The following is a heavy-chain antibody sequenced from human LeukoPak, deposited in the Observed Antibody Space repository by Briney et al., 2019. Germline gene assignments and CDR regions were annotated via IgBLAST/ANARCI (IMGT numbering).Heavy chain of an antibody. J-gene: IGHJ6*03. V-gene: IGHV3-7*01. CDR3: AIVPGALWIYYYMDV. D-gene: IGHD2-2*01. CDR2: IKQDGSEK. Sequence: PGGSLRLSCAASGFIFSNYGMTWVRQAQGKGLGWGANIKQDGSEKYYVDSVKGRFTISRDNAKNSVSLQMSSLRAEDTALYYCAIVPGALWIYYYMDVWGKGTTVTVSS. CDR1: GFIFSNYG.